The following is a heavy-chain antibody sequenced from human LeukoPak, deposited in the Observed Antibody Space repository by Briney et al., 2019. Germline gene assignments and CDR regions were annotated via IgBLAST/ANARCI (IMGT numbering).Heavy chain of an antibody. CDR3: AKDDYYDTSGYRD. CDR2: IWSDGSNK. D-gene: IGHD3-22*01. Sequence: GGSLRLSCAASGFTFSSYDMHWVRQAPGKGLEWVAFIWSDGSNKYYADSVKGRFTISRDNSKNTLYLQMNSLRTEDTAVYYCAKDDYYDTSGYRDWGQGTLVTVSS. CDR1: GFTFSSYD. J-gene: IGHJ4*02. V-gene: IGHV3-30*02.